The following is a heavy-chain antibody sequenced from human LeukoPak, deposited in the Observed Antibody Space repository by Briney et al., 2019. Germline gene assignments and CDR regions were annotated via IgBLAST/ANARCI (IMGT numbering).Heavy chain of an antibody. V-gene: IGHV4-61*01. J-gene: IGHJ4*02. CDR1: GGSVSSGSYY. D-gene: IGHD3-22*01. CDR3: ARVTYYYDSSGYYLDY. CDR2: IYYSGST. Sequence: SETLSLTCTVSGGSVSSGSYYWSWIRQPPGKGLEWIGYIYYSGSTNYNPSLKSRVTISVDTSKNQFSLKLSSVTAADTAAYYCARVTYYYDSSGYYLDYRGQGTLVTVSS.